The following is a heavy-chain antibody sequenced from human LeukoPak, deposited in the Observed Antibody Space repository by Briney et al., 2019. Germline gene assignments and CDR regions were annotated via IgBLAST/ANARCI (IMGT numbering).Heavy chain of an antibody. CDR3: ARHRRSNYPYYYYYYMDV. D-gene: IGHD4-11*01. CDR2: INHSGST. V-gene: IGHV4-34*01. CDR1: GGSFSGYY. Sequence: PSETLSLTCAVYGGSFSGYYWSWIRQPPGKGLEWIGEINHSGSTNYNPSLKSRVTISVDTSKNQFSLKLSSVTAADTAVYYCARHRRSNYPYYYYYYMDVWGKGTTVTVSS. J-gene: IGHJ6*03.